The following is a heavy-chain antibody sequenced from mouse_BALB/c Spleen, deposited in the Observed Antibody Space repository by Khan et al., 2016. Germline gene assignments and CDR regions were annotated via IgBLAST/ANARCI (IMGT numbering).Heavy chain of an antibody. CDR2: INADGSTI. D-gene: IGHD1-1*01. Sequence: EVQLLETGGGLVQPGGSRRLSCEGSGFSFSGFWMSWVRQTPGKTLEWIGDINADGSTINYAPSIKDRFTIFRDNDKSTLYLQMSIVRSEDTATYFCMSYYYGFDYWGQGTTLTVSS. V-gene: IGHV11-2*02. CDR1: GFSFSGFW. CDR3: MSYYYGFDY. J-gene: IGHJ2*01.